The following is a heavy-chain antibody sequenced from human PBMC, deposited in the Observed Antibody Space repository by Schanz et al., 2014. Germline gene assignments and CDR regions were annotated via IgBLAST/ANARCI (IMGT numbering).Heavy chain of an antibody. CDR2: IYDRGST. Sequence: QVQLQESGPGLVKPSETLSLTCTVPSDSISHYYLSWIRQPPGKELEWVAFIYDRGSTSYNPSLTSRVTISLDPAKTQFSRKLSSVTAADTAVYYCARHRVYGAFDLWGQGTLVTVSS. D-gene: IGHD4-17*01. CDR1: SDSISHYY. CDR3: ARHRVYGAFDL. V-gene: IGHV4-59*08. J-gene: IGHJ4*02.